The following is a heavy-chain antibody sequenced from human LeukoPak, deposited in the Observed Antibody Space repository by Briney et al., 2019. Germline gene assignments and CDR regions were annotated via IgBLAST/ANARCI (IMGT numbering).Heavy chain of an antibody. J-gene: IGHJ4*02. D-gene: IGHD3-10*01. CDR3: AREEPMVRGVIITSYFDY. V-gene: IGHV3-11*01. Sequence: AGGSLRLSCAASGFTFSDYYMSWIRQAPGKGLEWVSYISSSGSTIYYADSVKGRFTISRDNAKNSLYLQMNSLRAEDTAVYYCAREEPMVRGVIITSYFDYWGQGTLVTVSS. CDR1: GFTFSDYY. CDR2: ISSSGSTI.